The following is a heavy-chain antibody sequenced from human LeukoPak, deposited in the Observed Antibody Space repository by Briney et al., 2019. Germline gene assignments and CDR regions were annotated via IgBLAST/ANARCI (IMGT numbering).Heavy chain of an antibody. D-gene: IGHD6-13*01. Sequence: SVKVSCKASGGTFSSYAISWVRQAPGQGLEWMGGIIPIFGTANYAQKFQGRVTITTDESTSTAYMELSSLRSEDTAVYYCARGEIAAAGRGYYFDYWGQGTLVTVSS. V-gene: IGHV1-69*05. CDR2: IIPIFGTA. CDR3: ARGEIAAAGRGYYFDY. CDR1: GGTFSSYA. J-gene: IGHJ4*02.